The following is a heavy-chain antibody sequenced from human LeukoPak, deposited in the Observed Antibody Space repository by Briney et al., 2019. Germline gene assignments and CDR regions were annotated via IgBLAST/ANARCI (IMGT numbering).Heavy chain of an antibody. CDR2: INHSGST. J-gene: IGHJ4*02. CDR3: ARDSGTGWYFDY. Sequence: QPSETLSLTCAVYGGSFSGYYWSWIRQPPGKGLEWIGEINHSGSTNYNPSLKSRVTISVDTSKNQFSLKLSSVTAADTAVYYCARDSGTGWYFDYWGQGTLVTVSS. CDR1: GGSFSGYY. V-gene: IGHV4-34*01. D-gene: IGHD6-19*01.